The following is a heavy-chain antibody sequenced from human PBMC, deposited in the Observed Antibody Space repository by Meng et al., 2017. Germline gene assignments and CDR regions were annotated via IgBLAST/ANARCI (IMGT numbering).Heavy chain of an antibody. CDR1: GFTFSSYG. CDR3: ARDYHYYDSSGFIDY. D-gene: IGHD3-22*01. J-gene: IGHJ4*02. V-gene: IGHV3-33*01. CDR2: IWYDGSNK. Sequence: GESLKISCAASGFTFSSYGMHWVRQAPGKGLEWVAVIWYDGSNKYYADSVKGRFTISRDNSKNTLYLQMNSLRAEDTAVYYCARDYHYYDSSGFIDYWGQGTRVT.